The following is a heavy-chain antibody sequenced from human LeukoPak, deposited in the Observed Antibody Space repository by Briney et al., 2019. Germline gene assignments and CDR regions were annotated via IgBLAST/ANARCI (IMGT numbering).Heavy chain of an antibody. V-gene: IGHV1-18*01. D-gene: IGHD3-10*01. CDR2: ISAYNGNT. CDR3: ARVVGYYGSGGYYKNPDY. Sequence: ASVKVSCKASGYTFTSYGISWVRQAPGQGLEWMGWISAYNGNTNYAQKLQGRVTMTTDTSTSTAYMELRSLRSDDTAVYYCARVVGYYGSGGYYKNPDYWGQGTLVTVSS. CDR1: GYTFTSYG. J-gene: IGHJ4*02.